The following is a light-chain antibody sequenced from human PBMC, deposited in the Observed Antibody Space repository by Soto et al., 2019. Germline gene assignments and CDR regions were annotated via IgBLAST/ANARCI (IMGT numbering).Light chain of an antibody. CDR2: KAS. V-gene: IGKV1-5*03. CDR3: QHYNSYSEA. J-gene: IGKJ1*01. Sequence: DLQMTQSPSTLSGSVGARVNITCRASQTISSWLAWYQQKPGTAPKLLSYKASTLKSGVPSRFSGSGSGTEFTLTISSLQPDDFATYYCQHYNSYSEACGQGTKVELK. CDR1: QTISSW.